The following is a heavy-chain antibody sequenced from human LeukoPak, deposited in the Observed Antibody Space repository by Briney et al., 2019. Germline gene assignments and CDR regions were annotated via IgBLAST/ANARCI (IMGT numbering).Heavy chain of an antibody. Sequence: SETLSLTCTVSGVPISSGGYYWSWLRQHPGKGLERIGYIYYSGSTYCNPSLKSRVTISVDTSQNQFSLKLSSVTAADTAVYYCARVPLNYYYGMDVWGQGTTVTVSS. V-gene: IGHV4-31*03. CDR2: IYYSGST. J-gene: IGHJ6*02. CDR1: GVPISSGGYY. CDR3: ARVPLNYYYGMDV.